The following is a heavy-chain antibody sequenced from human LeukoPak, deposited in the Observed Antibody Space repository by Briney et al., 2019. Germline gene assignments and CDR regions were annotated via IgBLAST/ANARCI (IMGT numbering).Heavy chain of an antibody. CDR2: IWYDGSNK. J-gene: IGHJ5*02. CDR3: ARDGAVAAAGDRDNWFDP. D-gene: IGHD6-13*01. V-gene: IGHV3-33*01. Sequence: GRSLRLSCAASGFTFSSYGMHWVRQAPGKGLEWVAVIWYDGSNKYYADSVKGRFTISIDNSKNTLYLQMNSLRAEDTAVYYCARDGAVAAAGDRDNWFDPWGQGTLVTVSS. CDR1: GFTFSSYG.